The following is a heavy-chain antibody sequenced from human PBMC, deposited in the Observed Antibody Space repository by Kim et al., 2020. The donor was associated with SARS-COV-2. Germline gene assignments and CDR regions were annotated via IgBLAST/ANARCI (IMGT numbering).Heavy chain of an antibody. Sequence: GGSLRLSCAASGFTVSSNYMSWVRHAPGKGLEWVSVIYSGGSTYYADSVKGRFTISRDNSENTLYLQMNSLRAEDTAVYYCERDRGLGVVVPAATDYGMDVWGQGTTVTVSS. J-gene: IGHJ6*02. V-gene: IGHV3-66*01. CDR2: IYSGGST. CDR1: GFTVSSNY. D-gene: IGHD2-2*01. CDR3: ERDRGLGVVVPAATDYGMDV.